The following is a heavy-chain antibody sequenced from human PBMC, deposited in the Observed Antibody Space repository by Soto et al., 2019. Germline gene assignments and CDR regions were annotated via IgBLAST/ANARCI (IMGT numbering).Heavy chain of an antibody. J-gene: IGHJ4*02. D-gene: IGHD1-26*01. CDR2: ISAYNGNT. CDR1: GYTFTSYG. Sequence: ASVKVSCKASGYTFTSYGISWVRQAPGQGLEWMGWISAYNGNTNYAQKLQGRVTMTTDTSTRTAYMELRSLRADDTAVYYCAREPIKWELLPYYFDYWGQGTLVTVYS. CDR3: AREPIKWELLPYYFDY. V-gene: IGHV1-18*04.